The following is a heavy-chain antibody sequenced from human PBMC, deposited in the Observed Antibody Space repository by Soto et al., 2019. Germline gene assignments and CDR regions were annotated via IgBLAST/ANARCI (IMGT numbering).Heavy chain of an antibody. CDR1: GGTFSNSA. Sequence: QVQLEQSGAEVKKPGSSVKVSCKASGGTFSNSAISWVRQAPGQGLEWMGGIMPIFRTPDYAQKFQGRVTVTEDESTSTAYMELSGLRSDDTAVYYWPRDKDRPQLGGNYYYILDVWGQGTTVTVSS. CDR3: PRDKDRPQLGGNYYYILDV. CDR2: IMPIFRTP. D-gene: IGHD3-3*02. V-gene: IGHV1-69*12. J-gene: IGHJ6*02.